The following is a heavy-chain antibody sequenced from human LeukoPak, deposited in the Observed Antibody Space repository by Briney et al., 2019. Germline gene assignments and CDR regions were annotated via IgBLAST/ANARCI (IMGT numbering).Heavy chain of an antibody. CDR2: IYYSGST. D-gene: IGHD2-2*01. CDR3: ARRNVVVPAAMARAFDI. V-gene: IGHV4-39*01. CDR1: GGSISSSSYY. Sequence: SSETLSLTCTVSGGSISSSSYYWGWIRQPPGKGLEWIGSIYYSGSTYDNPSLKSRVTISVDTSKNQFSLKLSSVTAADTAVYYCARRNVVVPAAMARAFDIWGQGTMVTVSP. J-gene: IGHJ3*02.